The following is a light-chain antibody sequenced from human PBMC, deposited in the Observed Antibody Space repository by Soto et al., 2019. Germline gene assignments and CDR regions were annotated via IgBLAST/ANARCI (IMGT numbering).Light chain of an antibody. CDR2: GAS. V-gene: IGKV3-20*01. J-gene: IGKJ2*01. CDR3: QQYLSLPVT. Sequence: EVVLTQSPGTLSLSPGERATLSCRASQTVTSNYLAWYQQKPGQAPRLLIYGASSRATDIPHRFSGSGSGTDFTLTISRLEPEDFALYYCQQYLSLPVTCGQGTKLEIK. CDR1: QTVTSNY.